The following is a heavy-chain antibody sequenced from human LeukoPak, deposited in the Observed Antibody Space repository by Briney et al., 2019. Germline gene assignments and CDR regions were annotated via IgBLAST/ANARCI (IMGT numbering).Heavy chain of an antibody. Sequence: SETLSLTCAVYGGSFSGYYWSWIRQPPGKGLEWIGSIYHSGSTYYNPSLKSRVTISVDTSKNQFSLKLSSVTAADTAVYYCARVTGADYDSSGYPDYWGQGTLVTVSS. D-gene: IGHD3-22*01. J-gene: IGHJ4*02. CDR3: ARVTGADYDSSGYPDY. CDR1: GGSFSGYY. V-gene: IGHV4-34*01. CDR2: IYHSGST.